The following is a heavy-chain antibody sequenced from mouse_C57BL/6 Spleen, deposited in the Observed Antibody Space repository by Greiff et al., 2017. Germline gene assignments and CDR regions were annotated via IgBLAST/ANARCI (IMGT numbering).Heavy chain of an antibody. CDR2: IYPGSGNT. V-gene: IGHV1-66*01. CDR3: ARDGSYYGNPYAY. D-gene: IGHD2-1*01. Sequence: QVQLQQSGPELVKPGASVKISCKASGYSFTSYYIHWVKQRPGQGLGWIGWIYPGSGNTKYNEKFKGKATLTADTSSSTAYMQLSSLTSEDSAGYYWARDGSYYGNPYAYWGQGTLVTVSA. J-gene: IGHJ3*01. CDR1: GYSFTSYY.